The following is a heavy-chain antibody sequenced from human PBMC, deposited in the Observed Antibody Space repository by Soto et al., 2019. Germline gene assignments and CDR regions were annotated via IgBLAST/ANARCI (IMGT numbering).Heavy chain of an antibody. CDR2: ISYGGANK. D-gene: IGHD2-2*02. Sequence: SWGSLRLSCAVSGFTFNSHAMHWVRQAPGKGLEWVAVISYGGANKYYGDSVKVRITISRDNSRNTLFLHMDSLRPEYTAVYYCVRGPGSCSSSTCYTVYLWGRGTMFAVSS. CDR3: VRGPGSCSSSTCYTVYL. V-gene: IGHV3-30-3*02. J-gene: IGHJ4*02. CDR1: GFTFNSHA.